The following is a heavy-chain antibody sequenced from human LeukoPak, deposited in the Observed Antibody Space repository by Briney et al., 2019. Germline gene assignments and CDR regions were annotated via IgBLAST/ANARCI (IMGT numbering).Heavy chain of an antibody. CDR2: ISSSGSTI. Sequence: GGSLRLSCAASGFTFSSYEMNWVRQAPGKGLEWVSYISSSGSTIYYADSVKGRFTISRDNSKNTLYLQMNSLRAEDTAVYYCAKVAMVREGWFDPWGQGTLVTVSS. J-gene: IGHJ5*02. D-gene: IGHD3-10*01. CDR1: GFTFSSYE. V-gene: IGHV3-48*03. CDR3: AKVAMVREGWFDP.